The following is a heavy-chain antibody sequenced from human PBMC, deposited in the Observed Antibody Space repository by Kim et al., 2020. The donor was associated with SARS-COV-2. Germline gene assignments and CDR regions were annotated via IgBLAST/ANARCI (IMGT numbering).Heavy chain of an antibody. CDR1: GFTFTNYD. D-gene: IGHD5-18*01. CDR2: IGTAGDA. Sequence: GGSLRLSCAASGFTFTNYDMHWVRQPTGKGLEWVSSIGTAGDAYYPASVKGRFTISRENAKNSLYLQMSSLRAGDTAVYFCARAYSGYSQGYAFDMWGQGTMVTVSS. V-gene: IGHV3-13*01. J-gene: IGHJ3*02. CDR3: ARAYSGYSQGYAFDM.